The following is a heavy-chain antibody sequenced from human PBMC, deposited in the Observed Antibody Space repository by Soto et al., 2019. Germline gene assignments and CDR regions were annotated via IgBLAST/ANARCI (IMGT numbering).Heavy chain of an antibody. D-gene: IGHD4-17*01. CDR2: IYYSGST. J-gene: IGHJ3*02. CDR3: ARHAYGDYALKAFDI. V-gene: IGHV4-59*08. CDR1: GGSISSYY. Sequence: QVQLQESGPGLVKPSETLSLTCTVSGGSISSYYWSWIRQPPGKGLEWIGYIYYSGSTTYNPSLKSRVTISVDTSKNQLSLKLSSVTAADTAVYYCARHAYGDYALKAFDIWGQGTMVTVSS.